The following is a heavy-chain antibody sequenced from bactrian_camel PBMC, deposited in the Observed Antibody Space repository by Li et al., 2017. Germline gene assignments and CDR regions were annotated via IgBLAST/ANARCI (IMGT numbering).Heavy chain of an antibody. CDR2: HYTGGSSP. CDR3: AARRWQCTVVPSDFDY. V-gene: IGHV3S63*01. D-gene: IGHD2*01. J-gene: IGHJ6*01. Sequence: HVQLVESGGGSAQAGGSLRLSCKLSESHNVDYCMGWFRQAPGKEREAVAWHYTGGSSPYYAGSVKGRLTISRDNAKNTVFLQMNQLQPNDTAMYYCAARRWQCTVVPSDFDYWGQGTQVTVS. CDR1: ESHNVDYC.